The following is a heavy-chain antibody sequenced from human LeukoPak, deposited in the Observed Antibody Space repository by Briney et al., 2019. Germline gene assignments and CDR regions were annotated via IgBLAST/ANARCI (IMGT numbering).Heavy chain of an antibody. Sequence: GGSLRLSCAASGFTFRNYGMHWGRQAPGKGLEWVALIRYDGSKKDYADSVKGRFTISRDNSKNTLYLQMDSLRAEDTAVYYCARTGDTERFDFWGQGTLVTVSS. CDR2: IRYDGSKK. V-gene: IGHV3-33*01. CDR3: ARTGDTERFDF. J-gene: IGHJ4*02. CDR1: GFTFRNYG. D-gene: IGHD5-18*01.